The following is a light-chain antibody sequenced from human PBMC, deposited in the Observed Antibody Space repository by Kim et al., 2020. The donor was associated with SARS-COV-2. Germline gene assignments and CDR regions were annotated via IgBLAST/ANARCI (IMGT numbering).Light chain of an antibody. V-gene: IGKV3-20*01. CDR1: QSLATNY. CDR3: QQYGRSPYT. Sequence: LSPGERATLSCRASQSLATNYLAWYQQTPGQAPRLLIAGASSRATGIPDRFSGSGSGTDFTLTINRLEPEYFAVYYCQQYGRSPYTFGQGTKLEI. CDR2: GAS. J-gene: IGKJ2*01.